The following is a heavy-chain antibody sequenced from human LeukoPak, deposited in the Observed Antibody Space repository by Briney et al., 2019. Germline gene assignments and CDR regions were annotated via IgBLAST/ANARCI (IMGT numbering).Heavy chain of an antibody. CDR1: GYSFTSYW. Sequence: AGESLQISCKGSGYSFTSYWIGWVRQMPGKGLEWMGIIYPGDSDTRYSPSFQGQVTISADKSISTAYLQWSSLKASDTAMYYCASHPQSRFWSGYYPGIEESWFAPWGQGTLVTVSS. J-gene: IGHJ5*02. V-gene: IGHV5-51*01. D-gene: IGHD3-3*01. CDR3: ASHPQSRFWSGYYPGIEESWFAP. CDR2: IYPGDSDT.